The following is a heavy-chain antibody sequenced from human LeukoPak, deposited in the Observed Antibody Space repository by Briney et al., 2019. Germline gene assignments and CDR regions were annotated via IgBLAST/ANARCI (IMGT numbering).Heavy chain of an antibody. CDR1: GGTFSSYA. V-gene: IGHV1-69*04. CDR2: IIPILGIA. D-gene: IGHD6-13*01. Sequence: SVKVSCKASGGTFSSYAISWVRQAPGQGLEWMGRIIPILGIANYAQKFQGRVTITADKSTSTAYMELSSLRSEDTAVYYCARDRSSWYEISDEGKIGVFFWGQGTLVTVSS. CDR3: ARDRSSWYEISDEGKIGVFF. J-gene: IGHJ4*02.